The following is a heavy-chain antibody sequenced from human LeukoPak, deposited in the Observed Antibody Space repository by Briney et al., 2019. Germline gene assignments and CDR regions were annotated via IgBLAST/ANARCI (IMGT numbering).Heavy chain of an antibody. CDR3: ARTTVDYWPYYYYYGMDV. CDR2: ISSNGGST. J-gene: IGHJ6*02. CDR1: GFTFSSYA. V-gene: IGHV3-64*01. D-gene: IGHD4-23*01. Sequence: EGSLRLSCAASGFTFSSYAMHWVRQAPGKGLEYVSAISSNGGSTYYANSVKGRFTISRDNSKNTLYLQMGSLRAEDMAVYYCARTTVDYWPYYYYYGMDVWGQGTTVTVSS.